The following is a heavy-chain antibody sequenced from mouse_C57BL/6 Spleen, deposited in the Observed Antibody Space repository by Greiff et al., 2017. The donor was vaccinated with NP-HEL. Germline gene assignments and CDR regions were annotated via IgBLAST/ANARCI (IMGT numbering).Heavy chain of an antibody. D-gene: IGHD2-3*01. J-gene: IGHJ2*01. CDR3: TTSDGGY. Sequence: VQLQQSGAELVRPGASVKLSCTASGFNLKDDYMHWVKQRPEQGLEWIGWIDPENGDTEYASKFQGKATITADTSSNTAYLQLSSLTSEDTAVYYCTTSDGGYWGQGTTLTVSS. V-gene: IGHV14-4*01. CDR2: IDPENGDT. CDR1: GFNLKDDY.